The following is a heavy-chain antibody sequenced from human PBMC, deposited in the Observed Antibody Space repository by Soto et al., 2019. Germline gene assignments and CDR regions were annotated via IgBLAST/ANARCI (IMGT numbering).Heavy chain of an antibody. V-gene: IGHV1-46*01. Sequence: ASVRVSCKASGCTFTSYYMHWVRQAPGQGLEWMGIINPSGGSTSYAQKFQGRVTMTRDTSTSTVYMELSSLRSEDTAVYYCARDYCSGGSCYSLWFDPWGQGTLVTVSS. D-gene: IGHD2-15*01. J-gene: IGHJ5*02. CDR1: GCTFTSYY. CDR2: INPSGGST. CDR3: ARDYCSGGSCYSLWFDP.